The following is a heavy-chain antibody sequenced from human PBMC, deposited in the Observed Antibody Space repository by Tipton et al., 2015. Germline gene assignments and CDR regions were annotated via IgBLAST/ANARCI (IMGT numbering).Heavy chain of an antibody. V-gene: IGHV3-21*01. CDR1: GFRFDDSA. D-gene: IGHD5-24*01. CDR2: FRNSRTYI. Sequence: SLRLSCAASGFRFDDSAMHWVRQSPGKGLEWVSSFRNSRTYIYDADSVKGRFTISRDTAKNSVYLQMNSLRAEDTAFYYCTRVWEDGYNYEAAFDYWGQGTLVTVSS. J-gene: IGHJ4*02. CDR3: TRVWEDGYNYEAAFDY.